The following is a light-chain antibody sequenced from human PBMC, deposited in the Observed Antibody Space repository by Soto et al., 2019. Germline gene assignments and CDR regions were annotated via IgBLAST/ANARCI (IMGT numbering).Light chain of an antibody. CDR2: DAS. V-gene: IGKV3-11*01. CDR1: RSVDNY. CDR3: QQRSSWPLS. Sequence: EIVLTQSPATLSLSPGERATLSCRASRSVDNYLSWYQQKPGQAPRLLIYDASNRATGIPGRFSGSGSGTDFTLTISSLEPEDFAVYYCQQRSSWPLSFGGGTKVELK. J-gene: IGKJ4*01.